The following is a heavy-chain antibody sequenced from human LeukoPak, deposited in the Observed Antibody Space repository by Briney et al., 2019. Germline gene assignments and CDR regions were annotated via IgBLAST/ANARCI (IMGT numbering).Heavy chain of an antibody. J-gene: IGHJ4*02. CDR3: ASYGSGSHDY. Sequence: PGESLRLSCAASGFTFSNAWMNWVRQAPGKGLEWVGRIKTKTEGGTTDYAAPVKGRFTISRDDSKNTVYLQMNSLKTEDTAVYYCASYGSGSHDYWGQGSLVTVSS. D-gene: IGHD3-10*01. V-gene: IGHV3-15*01. CDR2: IKTKTEGGTT. CDR1: GFTFSNAW.